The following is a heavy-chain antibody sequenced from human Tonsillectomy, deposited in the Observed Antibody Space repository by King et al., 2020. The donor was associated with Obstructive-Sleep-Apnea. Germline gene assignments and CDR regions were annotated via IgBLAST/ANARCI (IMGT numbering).Heavy chain of an antibody. CDR2: IRQDESQK. Sequence: VQLVESGGGLVQPGGSLRLSCAASGFTFGSYWMTWVRQAPGRGLEGVANIRQDESQKNYVDSVKGRFTISRDNAKNSLYLQMNSLRADDTAVYYCARDRSYETTGYYYDVFDMWGQGTMVTVSS. CDR1: GFTFGSYW. CDR3: ARDRSYETTGYYYDVFDM. V-gene: IGHV3-7*03. D-gene: IGHD3-22*01. J-gene: IGHJ3*02.